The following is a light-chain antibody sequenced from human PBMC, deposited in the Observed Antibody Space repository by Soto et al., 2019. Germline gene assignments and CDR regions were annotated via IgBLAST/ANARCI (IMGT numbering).Light chain of an antibody. CDR2: EVN. V-gene: IGLV2-8*01. Sequence: QSALTQPPSASGSLGQSVTISCTGTSSDVGYYNYVSWYQQHPGKAPKLLIYEVNKRPSGVPDRFSCSKSGNTASLTVSGLQAEDEADYYCSSHAGSNSVLFGGGTQLTVL. J-gene: IGLJ3*02. CDR3: SSHAGSNSVL. CDR1: SSDVGYYNY.